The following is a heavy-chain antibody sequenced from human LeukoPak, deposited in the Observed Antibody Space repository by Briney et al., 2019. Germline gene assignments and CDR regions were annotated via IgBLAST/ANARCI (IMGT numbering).Heavy chain of an antibody. CDR2: IHYSGST. CDR3: ARGTCSNGVCYRYGEGFHY. V-gene: IGHV4-59*01. CDR1: GGSISSYY. J-gene: IGHJ4*02. D-gene: IGHD2-8*01. Sequence: KPSGTPSLTCTGSGGSISSYYWSWVRQPPGEGLGWVGYIHYSGSTNYNPSLKSRVTISVDTSKNEFSLKLSSVTAADTAVYYCARGTCSNGVCYRYGEGFHYWGQGTLVTVSS.